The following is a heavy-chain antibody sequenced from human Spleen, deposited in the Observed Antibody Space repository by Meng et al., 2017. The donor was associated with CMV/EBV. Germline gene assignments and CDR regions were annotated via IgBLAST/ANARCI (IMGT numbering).Heavy chain of an antibody. CDR2: IKQDGSEK. CDR1: GFTFSSYW. CDR3: ASDTYYDILTGYQPYYFDY. V-gene: IGHV3-7*01. J-gene: IGHJ4*02. Sequence: GGSLRLSCAASGFTFSSYWMSWVRQARGKGLEWVANIKQDGSEKYYVDSVKGRFTISRDNAKNSLYLQMNSLRAEDTAVYYCASDTYYDILTGYQPYYFDYWGQGTLVTVSS. D-gene: IGHD3-9*01.